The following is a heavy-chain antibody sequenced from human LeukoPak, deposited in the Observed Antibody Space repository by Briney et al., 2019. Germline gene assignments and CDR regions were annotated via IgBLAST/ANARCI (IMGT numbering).Heavy chain of an antibody. J-gene: IGHJ4*02. V-gene: IGHV4-34*01. CDR1: GGSFSGYY. Sequence: SETLSLTCAVYGGSFSGYYWSCIRQPPGKGLEWIGEINHSGSTNYNPSLKSRVTISVDTSKNQFSLKLSSVTAADTAVYYCAQDGAWLRFDYWGQGTLVTVSS. CDR3: AQDGAWLRFDY. CDR2: INHSGST. D-gene: IGHD3-22*01.